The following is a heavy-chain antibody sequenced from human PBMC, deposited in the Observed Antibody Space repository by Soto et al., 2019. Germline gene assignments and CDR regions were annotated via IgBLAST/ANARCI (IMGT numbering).Heavy chain of an antibody. CDR2: ISGSGGST. CDR1: GFTFSSYA. CDR3: AKYQKKGGYSYGYPYYFDS. V-gene: IGHV3-23*01. D-gene: IGHD5-18*01. Sequence: GGSLRLSCAASGFTFSSYAMSWVRQAPGKGLEWVSAISGSGGSTYYADSVKGRFTIPRDNSKNTLYLQMNSLRAEDTAVYYCAKYQKKGGYSYGYPYYFDSWGRGTLVTVSS. J-gene: IGHJ4*02.